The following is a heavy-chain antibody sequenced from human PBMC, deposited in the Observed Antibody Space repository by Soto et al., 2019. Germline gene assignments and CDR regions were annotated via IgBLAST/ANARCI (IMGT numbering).Heavy chain of an antibody. J-gene: IGHJ4*02. CDR3: AKVRTVAGHRPCDF. CDR1: GFTFGNYA. CDR2: ISSSGLVT. D-gene: IGHD6-19*01. V-gene: IGHV3-23*01. Sequence: GGSLRLSCAASGFTFGNYAMIWVRQAPGKGLEWVSVISSSGLVTFYSDSVKGRFTVSRDNSKNTLYLQMNSLRPEDTAAFYCAKVRTVAGHRPCDFWGQGTLVTVSS.